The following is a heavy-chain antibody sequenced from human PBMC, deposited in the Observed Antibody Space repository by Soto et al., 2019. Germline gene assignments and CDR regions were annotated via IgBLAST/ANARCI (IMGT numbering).Heavy chain of an antibody. J-gene: IGHJ5*02. D-gene: IGHD1-1*01. Sequence: PGGSLRLSCAAPGFNFNNYAMTWVRQAPGKGLEWVSGITGNAGDTYYAASVKGRFTISRDNFKKTLYLQINSLRAEDTAVYYCAKGQWFDWNGGWFDTWGPGTLVTVSS. CDR3: AKGQWFDWNGGWFDT. CDR1: GFNFNNYA. CDR2: ITGNAGDT. V-gene: IGHV3-23*01.